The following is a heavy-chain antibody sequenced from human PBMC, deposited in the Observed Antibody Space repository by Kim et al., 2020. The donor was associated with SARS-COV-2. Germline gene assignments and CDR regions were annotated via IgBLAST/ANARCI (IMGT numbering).Heavy chain of an antibody. CDR1: GYTFTSYG. CDR2: ISAYNGNT. Sequence: ASVKVSCKASGYTFTSYGISWVRQAPGQGLEWMGWISAYNGNTNYAQKLQGRVTMTTDTSTSTAYMELRSLRSDDTAVYYCARDRGGYCSSTSCYGPPYYGMDVWGQGTTVTVSS. D-gene: IGHD2-2*01. V-gene: IGHV1-18*04. CDR3: ARDRGGYCSSTSCYGPPYYGMDV. J-gene: IGHJ6*02.